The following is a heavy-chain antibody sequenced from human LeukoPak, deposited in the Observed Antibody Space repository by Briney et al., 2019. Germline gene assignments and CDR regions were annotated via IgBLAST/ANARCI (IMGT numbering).Heavy chain of an antibody. D-gene: IGHD3-22*01. CDR1: GFTFSSYS. V-gene: IGHV3-21*01. CDR2: ISSSSSYI. J-gene: IGHJ4*02. CDR3: AREYDSSGYYRVY. Sequence: GGSLRLSCAASGFTFSSYSMNWVRQAPGKGLEWVSSISSSSSYIYYADSVKGRFTISRDNAKNSLYLQMNGLRAEDTAVYYCAREYDSSGYYRVYWGQGTPVTVSS.